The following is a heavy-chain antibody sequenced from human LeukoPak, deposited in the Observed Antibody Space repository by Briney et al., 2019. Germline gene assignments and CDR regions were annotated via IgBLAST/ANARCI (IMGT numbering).Heavy chain of an antibody. Sequence: PGGSLRLSCAASGFTFSSYSMNWVRQAPGKGLEWVSSISSSSSYICYADSVKGRFTISRDNAKNSLYLQMNSLRAEDTAVYYCARAPGIAAAGTPAWGQGTLVTVSS. CDR2: ISSSSSYI. V-gene: IGHV3-21*01. J-gene: IGHJ4*02. CDR1: GFTFSSYS. D-gene: IGHD6-13*01. CDR3: ARAPGIAAAGTPA.